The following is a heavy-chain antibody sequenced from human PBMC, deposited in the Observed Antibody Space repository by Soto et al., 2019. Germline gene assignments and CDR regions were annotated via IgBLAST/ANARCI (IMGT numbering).Heavy chain of an antibody. Sequence: QVQLQASGPGLVKPSQTLSLTCTVSGGSISSDDYYWSWIRQPPGTGLEWIGYIYYSGSTYYNPSLKMRVSILVDTAKSQFSLMLICVTAADTDVYYCASSGEELIYYYYYGMDVWGQGTTVTGSS. V-gene: IGHV4-30-4*01. CDR3: ASSGEELIYYYYYGMDV. CDR1: GGSISSDDYY. J-gene: IGHJ6*02. D-gene: IGHD3-16*01. CDR2: IYYSGST.